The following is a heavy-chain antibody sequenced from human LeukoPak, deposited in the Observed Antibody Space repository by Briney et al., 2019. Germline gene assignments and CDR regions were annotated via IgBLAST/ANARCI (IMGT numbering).Heavy chain of an antibody. Sequence: PGGSLRLSCAASGFTFSSYWMSWVRQAPGKGLEWVANIKQDGSEKYYVDSVKGRFTISRDNAKNSLYLQMNSLRAEDTTVYYCARLSTGTAGFFEYWGQGTLVTVSS. J-gene: IGHJ4*02. CDR1: GFTFSSYW. V-gene: IGHV3-7*01. CDR2: IKQDGSEK. CDR3: ARLSTGTAGFFEY. D-gene: IGHD1-1*01.